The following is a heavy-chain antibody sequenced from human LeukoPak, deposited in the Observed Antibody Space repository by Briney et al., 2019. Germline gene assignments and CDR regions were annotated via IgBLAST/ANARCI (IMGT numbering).Heavy chain of an antibody. Sequence: SQTLSLTCAVSGDSVSSNSAAWNWIRQSPSRGLEWLGRTYYRSKWYNDYAVSVKSRITINPDTSKNQFSLQLNSVTPEDTAVYYCARTPCSGGSCYFRILTKPNWFDPWGQGTLVTVSS. CDR3: ARTPCSGGSCYFRILTKPNWFDP. J-gene: IGHJ5*02. CDR1: GDSVSSNSAA. D-gene: IGHD2-15*01. CDR2: TYYRSKWYN. V-gene: IGHV6-1*01.